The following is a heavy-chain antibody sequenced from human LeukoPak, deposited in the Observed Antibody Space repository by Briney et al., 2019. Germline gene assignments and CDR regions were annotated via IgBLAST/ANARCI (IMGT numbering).Heavy chain of an antibody. V-gene: IGHV4-34*01. Sequence: SETLSLTCAVYGGSFSGYYWSWIRQPPGKGLEWIGEINHSGSTNYNPSLKSRVTISVDTSKNQFSLKLSSVTAADTAVYYCARLGYSSSTGGGDYWGQGTLVTVSS. CDR2: INHSGST. J-gene: IGHJ4*02. D-gene: IGHD6-6*01. CDR3: ARLGYSSSTGGGDY. CDR1: GGSFSGYY.